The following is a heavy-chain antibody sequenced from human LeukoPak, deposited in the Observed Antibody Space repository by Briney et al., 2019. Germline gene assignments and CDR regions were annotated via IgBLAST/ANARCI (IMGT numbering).Heavy chain of an antibody. CDR1: GYSFTSYW. J-gene: IGHJ3*02. CDR3: ASPQYYDNTTTSGRLVDAFDI. V-gene: IGHV5-51*01. CDR2: IYPGDSDT. D-gene: IGHD3-22*01. Sequence: KTGESLKISCKGSGYSFTSYWIGWVRQMPGKGLEWMGIIYPGDSDTRYGPSFQGQVTISADKSIRTAYLQWSSLRASDTAIYYCASPQYYDNTTTSGRLVDAFDIWGQGTMVTVSS.